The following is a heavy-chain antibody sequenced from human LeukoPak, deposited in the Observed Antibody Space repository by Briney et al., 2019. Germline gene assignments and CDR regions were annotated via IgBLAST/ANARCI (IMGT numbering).Heavy chain of an antibody. CDR1: GGTFSSYA. CDR3: ARGNYYDSSGYLDY. J-gene: IGHJ4*02. D-gene: IGHD3-22*01. CDR2: ISAYNGNT. V-gene: IGHV1-18*01. Sequence: GASVKVSCKASGGTFSSYAISWVRQAPGQGLEWMGWISAYNGNTNYAQKLQGRVTMTTDTSTSTAYMELRSLRSDDTAVYYCARGNYYDSSGYLDYWGQGTLVTVSS.